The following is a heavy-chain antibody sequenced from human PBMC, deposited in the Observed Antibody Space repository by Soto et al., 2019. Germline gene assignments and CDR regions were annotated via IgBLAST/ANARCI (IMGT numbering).Heavy chain of an antibody. V-gene: IGHV4-59*08. J-gene: IGHJ6*03. CDR1: GGSISNFY. CDR3: ARTVLGPDLLADSFVDYYYYMDV. D-gene: IGHD3-9*01. CDR2: VYYTGST. Sequence: SETLSLTCTVPGGSISNFYWSWIRQPPGKGLEWIGYVYYTGSTSYNPSLKRRVTFSADSSRGQFSLRLKSVTAADTAVYYCARTVLGPDLLADSFVDYYYYMDVWGQGTTVTVS.